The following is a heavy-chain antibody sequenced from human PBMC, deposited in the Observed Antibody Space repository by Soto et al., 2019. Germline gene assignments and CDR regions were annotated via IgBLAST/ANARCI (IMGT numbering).Heavy chain of an antibody. CDR3: ARTHHVHIVATDYFDY. V-gene: IGHV3-30-3*01. CDR1: GFTFSSYA. J-gene: IGHJ4*02. CDR2: ISYDGSNK. Sequence: PGGSLRLSCAASGFTFSSYAMHWVRQAPGKGLEWVAVISYDGSNKYYADSVKGRFTISRDNSKNTLYLQMNSLRAEDTAVYYCARTHHVHIVATDYFDYCGQGPLVTVSS. D-gene: IGHD5-12*01.